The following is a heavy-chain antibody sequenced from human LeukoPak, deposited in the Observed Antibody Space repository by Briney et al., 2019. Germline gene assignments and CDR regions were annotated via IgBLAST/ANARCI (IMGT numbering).Heavy chain of an antibody. CDR2: IIPIFGTA. Sequence: SVKVSCKASGGTFSSYAISWVRPAPGQGLEWMGGIIPIFGTANYAQKFQGRVTITTDESTSTAYMELSSLRSEDTAVYYCASRAEGYCSSTSCPNWFDPWGQGTLVTVSS. CDR3: ASRAEGYCSSTSCPNWFDP. V-gene: IGHV1-69*05. J-gene: IGHJ5*02. CDR1: GGTFSSYA. D-gene: IGHD2-2*01.